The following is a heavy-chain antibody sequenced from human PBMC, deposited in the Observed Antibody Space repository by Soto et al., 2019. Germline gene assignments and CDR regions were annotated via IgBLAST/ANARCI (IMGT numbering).Heavy chain of an antibody. D-gene: IGHD2-2*01. J-gene: IGHJ4*02. V-gene: IGHV4-30-2*01. CDR2: MYHSGST. Sequence: QLQLQESGSGLVKPSQTLSLTCAVSGGSISSGGYSWSWIRQPPGKGLEWIGYMYHSGSTYYNPSLKSRVTISIDTSKNQFSRKLSSVTAADTAVYYCASVPDYWGQGILVTVSS. CDR3: ASVPDY. CDR1: GGSISSGGYS.